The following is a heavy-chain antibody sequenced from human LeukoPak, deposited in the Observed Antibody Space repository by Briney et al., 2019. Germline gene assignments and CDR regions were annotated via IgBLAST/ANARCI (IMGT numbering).Heavy chain of an antibody. V-gene: IGHV3-23*01. CDR1: GFTFSSYS. D-gene: IGHD3-16*01. Sequence: GGSLRLSFAASGFTFSSYSMNWVRQAPGKGLEWVSGISPSGGITYYTDSVKGRFTISRDNSKNTVSLQMNSLRGDDTAVYYCAKDDAWGRYKDWGQGTLVTVSS. CDR2: ISPSGGIT. J-gene: IGHJ1*01. CDR3: AKDDAWGRYKD.